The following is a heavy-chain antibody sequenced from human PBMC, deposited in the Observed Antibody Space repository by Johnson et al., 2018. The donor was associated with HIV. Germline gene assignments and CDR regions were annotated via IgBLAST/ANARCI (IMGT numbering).Heavy chain of an antibody. D-gene: IGHD6-13*01. Sequence: MQLVESGGGLVKPGGSLRLSCAVSGVIFSDYYMSWIRQAPGKGLEWVSYISGSGNKYYADSVKGRFTISRDNSKNTLSLQMISLRAEDTALYYCAKDMFYIAAARSGAFDIWGQGTMVTVSS. J-gene: IGHJ3*02. V-gene: IGHV3-11*01. CDR1: GVIFSDYY. CDR2: ISGSGNK. CDR3: AKDMFYIAAARSGAFDI.